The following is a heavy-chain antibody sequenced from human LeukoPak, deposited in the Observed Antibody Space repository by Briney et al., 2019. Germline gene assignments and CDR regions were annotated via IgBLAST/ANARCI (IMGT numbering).Heavy chain of an antibody. CDR3: ARPKTRGGPSHFGY. CDR2: INHSGST. Sequence: SETLSLTCTVSGGSISSGSSYWSWIRQPPGKGLEWIGEINHSGSTNYNPSLKSRVTISVDTSKNQFSLKLSSVTAADTAVYYCARPKTRGGPSHFGYWGQGTLVTVSS. V-gene: IGHV4-39*07. D-gene: IGHD2-15*01. CDR1: GGSISSGSSY. J-gene: IGHJ4*02.